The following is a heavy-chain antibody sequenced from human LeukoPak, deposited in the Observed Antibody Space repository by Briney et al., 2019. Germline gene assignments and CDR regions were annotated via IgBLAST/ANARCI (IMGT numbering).Heavy chain of an antibody. CDR1: GFTVSSNY. D-gene: IGHD1-26*01. CDR2: IYSGGST. CDR3: AREAERGVYSGSYLDY. V-gene: IGHV3-53*01. Sequence: GSLSLSCAASGFTVSSNYMSWVRQAPGKGLEWVAVIYSGGSTYYADSVKGRFTISRDNSKNTLYLQMNSLRAEDTAVYYCAREAERGVYSGSYLDYWGQGTLVTVSS. J-gene: IGHJ4*02.